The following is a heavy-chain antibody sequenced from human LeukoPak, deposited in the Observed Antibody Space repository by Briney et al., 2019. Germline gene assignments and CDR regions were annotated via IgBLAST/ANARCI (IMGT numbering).Heavy chain of an antibody. Sequence: PSETLSLTCSVSGGSISSHYWSWIRQPPGKGLEWIGYIYYSGSTKYNPSLKRRVTISVDKSKNQFSLKLSSVTAADTAVYYCARGGTTVTPGLLWFDPWGQGTLVTVSS. V-gene: IGHV4-59*11. J-gene: IGHJ5*02. CDR1: GGSISSHY. CDR3: ARGGTTVTPGLLWFDP. D-gene: IGHD4-17*01. CDR2: IYYSGST.